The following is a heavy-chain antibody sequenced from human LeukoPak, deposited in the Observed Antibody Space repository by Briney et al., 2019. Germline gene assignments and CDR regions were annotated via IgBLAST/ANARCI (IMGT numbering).Heavy chain of an antibody. Sequence: ASETLSLTCTVSGGSISTYYWSWIRQPPGKGLEWIGYIYYSGSTNYNPSLKSRVTISVDTSKNQFSLKLSSVTAADTAVYYCARVPACGGDCYPYFDYWGQGTLVTVSS. V-gene: IGHV4-59*01. D-gene: IGHD2-21*02. CDR2: IYYSGST. CDR3: ARVPACGGDCYPYFDY. J-gene: IGHJ4*02. CDR1: GGSISTYY.